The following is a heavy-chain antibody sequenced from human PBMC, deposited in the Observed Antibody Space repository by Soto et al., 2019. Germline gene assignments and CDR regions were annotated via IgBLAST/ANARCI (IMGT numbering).Heavy chain of an antibody. D-gene: IGHD4-17*01. Sequence: PSETLSLTCIVSGSSISVYYWSWIRQPPGKGLEWIGNIYYSGSTNYNPSRKSRVTISVDTSKNQFSLKLNSVTAADTAVDYCARVGGYYGDYPNFDYWGQGTLVTASS. V-gene: IGHV4-59*01. CDR3: ARVGGYYGDYPNFDY. CDR1: GSSISVYY. CDR2: IYYSGST. J-gene: IGHJ4*02.